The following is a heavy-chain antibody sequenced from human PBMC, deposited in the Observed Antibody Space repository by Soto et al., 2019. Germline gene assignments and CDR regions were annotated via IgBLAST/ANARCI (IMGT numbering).Heavy chain of an antibody. V-gene: IGHV4-34*01. J-gene: IGHJ6*02. CDR2: INHSGST. CDR3: ARGSLDYSNYPRRGNYYYGMDV. D-gene: IGHD4-4*01. Sequence: PSETLSLTCAVYGGSFSGYYWSWIRQPPGKGLEWIGEINHSGSTNYNPSLKSRVTTSVDTSKNQFSLKLSSVTAADTAVYYCARGSLDYSNYPRRGNYYYGMDVWGQGTTVTVSS. CDR1: GGSFSGYY.